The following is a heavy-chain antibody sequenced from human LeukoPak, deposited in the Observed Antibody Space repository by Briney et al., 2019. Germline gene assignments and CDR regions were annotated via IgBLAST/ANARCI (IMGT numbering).Heavy chain of an antibody. J-gene: IGHJ4*02. CDR1: GYSFDSYA. Sequence: GASVKVSCKAFGYSFDSYAISWVRQAPGQGLEWMGWINTNTGKPTYAQGFRGRLVFSLDTSVSTAYLQISSLKAEDTAVYYCAIHPSDSSGYFSYWGQGALVTVSS. D-gene: IGHD3-22*01. V-gene: IGHV7-4-1*02. CDR3: AIHPSDSSGYFSY. CDR2: INTNTGKP.